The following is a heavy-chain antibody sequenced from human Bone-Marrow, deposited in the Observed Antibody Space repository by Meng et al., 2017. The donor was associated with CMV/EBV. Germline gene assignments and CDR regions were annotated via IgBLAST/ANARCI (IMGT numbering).Heavy chain of an antibody. J-gene: IGHJ5*02. CDR1: GGSIGHHY. CDR3: ARGVLLWFGDLNWFDP. CDR2: TFYSGST. V-gene: IGHV4-59*11. D-gene: IGHD3-10*01. Sequence: SETLSLTCTVSGGSIGHHYWSWIRQPPGKGLEWIGYTFYSGSTNYNPSLKSRVTISVDTSKNQFSLKLSSVTAADTAVYYCARGVLLWFGDLNWFDPWGQGTLVTVSS.